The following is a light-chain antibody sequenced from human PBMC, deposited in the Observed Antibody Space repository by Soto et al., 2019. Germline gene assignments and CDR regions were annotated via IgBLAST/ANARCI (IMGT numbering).Light chain of an antibody. J-gene: IGLJ1*01. V-gene: IGLV2-14*01. Sequence: QSALTQPASVSGSPGQSITISCTGTSGDIGSYNHVSWYQQHPGKAPKLLIYEVNNRPSGVSHRFSGSKSGKTASLTISGLQAEDEADYYCSSFASTHTYVFGTGTKVTVL. CDR3: SSFASTHTYV. CDR1: SGDIGSYNH. CDR2: EVN.